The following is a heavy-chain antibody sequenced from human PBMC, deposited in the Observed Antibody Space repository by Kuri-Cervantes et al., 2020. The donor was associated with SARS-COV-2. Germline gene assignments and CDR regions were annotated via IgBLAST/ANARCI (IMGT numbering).Heavy chain of an antibody. CDR1: GSTFSIFW. V-gene: IGHV3-7*04. CDR3: ARGTLVPYYYDALDA. CDR2: INQDGSGK. Sequence: GGSLRLSCATSGSTFSIFWMTWVRQAPGKGLEWVANINQDGSGKCYVDSVKGRFTISRDNAKNSLYLQMNSLRAEDTAVYYCARGTLVPYYYDALDAWGQGTTVTVSS. J-gene: IGHJ6*02. D-gene: IGHD3-3*01.